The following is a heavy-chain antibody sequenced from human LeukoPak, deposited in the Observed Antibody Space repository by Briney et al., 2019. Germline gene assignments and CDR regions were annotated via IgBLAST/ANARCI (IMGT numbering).Heavy chain of an antibody. CDR3: ARNSAIAVDDAFDI. CDR2: IIPIFCTA. D-gene: IGHD2/OR15-2a*01. Sequence: SVKVSCKASGGTFNSYAISWVRQAPGQGLEWMGGIIPIFCTANYAQKFQGRVTITTDESTSTAYMELSSLRSEDTAVYYCARNSAIAVDDAFDIWGQGTMVTVSS. CDR1: GGTFNSYA. V-gene: IGHV1-69*05. J-gene: IGHJ3*02.